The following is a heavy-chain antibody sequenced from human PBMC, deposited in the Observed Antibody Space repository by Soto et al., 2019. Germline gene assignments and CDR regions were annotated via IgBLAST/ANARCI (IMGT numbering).Heavy chain of an antibody. Sequence: EVQLLESGGGLVQPGGSLRLSCAASGFTFSSYWMSWVRQAPGKGLEWVANIKQDGSEKYYVDSVKGRFTISRDNAKNSLYLQMNSLRAEDTAVYYCARMKYSYDGGLFDIWGQGTMVTVSS. CDR1: GFTFSSYW. D-gene: IGHD5-18*01. CDR3: ARMKYSYDGGLFDI. V-gene: IGHV3-7*01. J-gene: IGHJ3*02. CDR2: IKQDGSEK.